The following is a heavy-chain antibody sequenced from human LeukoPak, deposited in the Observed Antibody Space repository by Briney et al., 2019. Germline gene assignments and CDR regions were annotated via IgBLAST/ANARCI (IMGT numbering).Heavy chain of an antibody. Sequence: PSETLSLTCTVSGYSISSGYYWGWIRQPPGKGLEWIGSIYHSGSTYYNPSLKSRVTISVDTSKNQFSLKLSSVTAADTAVYYCARETSRKGAHYMDVWGKGTTVTISS. CDR2: IYHSGST. CDR3: ARETSRKGAHYMDV. CDR1: GYSISSGYY. V-gene: IGHV4-38-2*02. J-gene: IGHJ6*03. D-gene: IGHD1-14*01.